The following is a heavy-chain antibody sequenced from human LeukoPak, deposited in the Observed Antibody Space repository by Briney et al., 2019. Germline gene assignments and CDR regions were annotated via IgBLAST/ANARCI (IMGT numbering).Heavy chain of an antibody. CDR2: IHTSGST. Sequence: SETLSLTCTVSGGSISSGDYYWTWIRQPAGKGLEWIGRIHTSGSTNYKPSLQSRVTKAIDTSKNQFSLKLSSVTAADTAVYYCARVWNRGWLDPWGQGTLVTVSS. D-gene: IGHD7-27*01. V-gene: IGHV4-61*02. CDR1: GGSISSGDYY. J-gene: IGHJ5*02. CDR3: ARVWNRGWLDP.